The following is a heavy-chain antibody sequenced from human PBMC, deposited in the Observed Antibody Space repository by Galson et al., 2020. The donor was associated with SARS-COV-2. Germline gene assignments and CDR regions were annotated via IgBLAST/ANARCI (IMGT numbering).Heavy chain of an antibody. V-gene: IGHV3-21*01. D-gene: IGHD3-22*01. J-gene: IGHJ4*02. CDR3: ASDHYYDSSGKFDY. CDR1: GFTFSSYS. Sequence: GGSLRLSCAASGFTFSSYSMNWVRQAPGEGLEWVSSISSSSSYIYYADSVKGRFTISRDNAKNSLYLQMNSLRAEDTAVYYCASDHYYDSSGKFDYWGQGTLVTVSS. CDR2: ISSSSSYI.